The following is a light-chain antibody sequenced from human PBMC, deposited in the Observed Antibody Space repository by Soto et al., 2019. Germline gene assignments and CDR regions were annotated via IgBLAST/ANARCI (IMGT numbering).Light chain of an antibody. Sequence: DIVMTQTPLSLSVTPGQPASISCKSSQSLVHSDGKTHLSWYQQKPGQPPQLLIYEISNRFSGGTDRSSGSGSGTDFTLNISRVEAEYVVVYYCMQSIQIHLTVGQGTRLESK. J-gene: IGKJ5*01. V-gene: IGKV2D-29*01. CDR3: MQSIQIHLT. CDR2: EIS. CDR1: QSLVHSDGKTH.